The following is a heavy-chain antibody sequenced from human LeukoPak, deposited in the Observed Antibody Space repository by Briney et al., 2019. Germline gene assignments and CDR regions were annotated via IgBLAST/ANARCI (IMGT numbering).Heavy chain of an antibody. D-gene: IGHD5-18*01. CDR1: GFTFSSYS. V-gene: IGHV3-48*01. CDR3: ARGVRWIQPSSAPFGY. Sequence: GGSLRLSCAASGFTFSSYSMNWVRQAPGKGLEWVSYISSSSSTIYYADSVKGRFTISRDNAKNSLYLQMNSLRAEDTAVYYCARGVRWIQPSSAPFGYWGQGTLVTVSS. CDR2: ISSSSSTI. J-gene: IGHJ4*02.